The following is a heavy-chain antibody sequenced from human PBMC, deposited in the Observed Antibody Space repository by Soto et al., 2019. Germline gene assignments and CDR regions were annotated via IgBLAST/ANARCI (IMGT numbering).Heavy chain of an antibody. CDR2: IRNKANSYAT. CDR3: ASVPLVARAAAPSGWFDP. V-gene: IGHV3-72*01. CDR1: GFTFSDHY. Sequence: PGGSLRLSCAASGFTFSDHYMDWVRQAPGKGLEWVGRIRNKANSYATEYAASVKGRFTISRDDSKNSLYLQMNTPRTEDTAVYYCASVPLVARAAAPSGWFDPWGKGTPVTVSS. J-gene: IGHJ5*02. D-gene: IGHD2-2*01.